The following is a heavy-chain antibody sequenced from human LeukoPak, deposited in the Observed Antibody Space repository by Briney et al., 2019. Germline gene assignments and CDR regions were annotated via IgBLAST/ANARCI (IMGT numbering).Heavy chain of an antibody. CDR1: GGSISSDTYY. V-gene: IGHV4-61*02. J-gene: IGHJ1*01. CDR3: ARDENYYDSSGYAEYFQH. Sequence: SETLSLTCTVSGGSISSDTYYWSWIRQPAGKGLEWIGRIYTSGSTHYNPSLKSRVTISVDTSKNQFSLKLSSVTAADTAVYYCARDENYYDSSGYAEYFQHWGQGTLVTVSS. D-gene: IGHD3-22*01. CDR2: IYTSGST.